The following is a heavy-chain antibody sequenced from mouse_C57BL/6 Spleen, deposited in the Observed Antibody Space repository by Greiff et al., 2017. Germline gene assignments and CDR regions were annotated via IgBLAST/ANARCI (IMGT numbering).Heavy chain of an antibody. V-gene: IGHV1-64*01. CDR2: IHPNSGSP. CDR3: APRYDGYRVAY. Sequence: QVHVKQPGAELVKPGASVKLSCKASGYTFTSYWMHWVKQRPGQGLAWIGMIHPNSGSPNYNEKFKSKATLTVAKSSSTAYMQLSSLTSEDSAVYYCAPRYDGYRVAYWGQGTLVTVSA. CDR1: GYTFTSYW. D-gene: IGHD2-3*01. J-gene: IGHJ3*01.